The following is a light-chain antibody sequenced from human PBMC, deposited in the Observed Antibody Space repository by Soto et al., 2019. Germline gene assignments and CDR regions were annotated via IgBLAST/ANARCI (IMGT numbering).Light chain of an antibody. CDR1: SSNIGNNY. J-gene: IGLJ2*01. CDR3: TTWDDSLSAVV. V-gene: IGLV1-47*01. CDR2: RND. Sequence: QSVLTQSPSASGTPGQRVTISCSGSSSNIGNNYVHWYQQLPGTAPKLLIYRNDQRPSGVPDRFSGSKSGTSASLAISGLRSEDETDYYCTTWDDSLSAVVFGGGTKLTVL.